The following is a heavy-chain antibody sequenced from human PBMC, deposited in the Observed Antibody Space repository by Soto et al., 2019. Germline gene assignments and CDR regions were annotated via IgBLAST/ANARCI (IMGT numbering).Heavy chain of an antibody. CDR1: GFTFSNYA. CDR2: ISGSGGST. J-gene: IGHJ4*02. D-gene: IGHD2-21*02. V-gene: IGHV3-23*01. Sequence: PGGSLRLSCAVSGFTFSNYAMSWVRQAPGKGLEWVSAISGSGGSTYYADSVKGRFTISRDKSKNTVYLQMNSLRTEDTAVYYCAKDSTYCGGDCQNLYYFDYWGQGTPVTVSS. CDR3: AKDSTYCGGDCQNLYYFDY.